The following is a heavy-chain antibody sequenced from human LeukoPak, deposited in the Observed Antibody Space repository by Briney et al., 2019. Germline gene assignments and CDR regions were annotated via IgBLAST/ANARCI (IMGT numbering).Heavy chain of an antibody. Sequence: PSETLSLTCTVSGGSISSSSYYWGWIRQPPGKGLEWIGSIYYSGSTYYNPSLKSRVTISVDTSKNQSSLKLSSVTAADTAVYYCARVRGSGSYYNGQFDYWGQGTLVTVSS. D-gene: IGHD3-10*01. CDR1: GGSISSSSYY. J-gene: IGHJ4*02. V-gene: IGHV4-39*07. CDR3: ARVRGSGSYYNGQFDY. CDR2: IYYSGST.